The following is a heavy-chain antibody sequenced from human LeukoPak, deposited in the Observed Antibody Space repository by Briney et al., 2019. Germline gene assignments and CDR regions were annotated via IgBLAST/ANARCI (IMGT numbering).Heavy chain of an antibody. CDR3: ARARAAVGTPFDK. CDR2: IYTSDST. Sequence: PSETLSLTCSISGTFISGYYWNWIRHPAGKGLEWIGRIYTSDSTYFNPSLKSRVTMSLDTSKNQFSLKLGSVTAADTAVYFCARARAAVGTPFDKWGQGILVTVSS. D-gene: IGHD6-13*01. J-gene: IGHJ4*02. V-gene: IGHV4-4*07. CDR1: GTFISGYY.